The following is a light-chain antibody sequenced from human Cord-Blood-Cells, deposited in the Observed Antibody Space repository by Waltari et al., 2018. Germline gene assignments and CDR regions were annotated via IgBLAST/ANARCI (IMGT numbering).Light chain of an antibody. Sequence: AIRMTQSPSSLSASTGDRVTITCRASQGISSYLAWYQQKPGQAPKLLIYAASTLQSGVPSMFIGSGSGTEFTLPISCLQSEEFATYDCRQEYSYPRTFVQGTKVEIK. CDR2: AAS. CDR1: QGISSY. V-gene: IGKV1-8*01. J-gene: IGKJ1*01. CDR3: RQEYSYPRT.